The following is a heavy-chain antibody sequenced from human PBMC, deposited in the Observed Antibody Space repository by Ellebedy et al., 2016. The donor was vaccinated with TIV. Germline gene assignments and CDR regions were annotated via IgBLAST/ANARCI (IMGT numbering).Heavy chain of an antibody. V-gene: IGHV3-72*01. J-gene: IGHJ4*02. CDR3: ARIRGATRGKEYYLDY. Sequence: GESLKISCAASGFTFSDHYMDWVRQAPGKGLEWVSFIRSKAYGGTTEYAASVKGRFTISRDDSRNSLYLQMNRLKTEDTAVYYCARIRGATRGKEYYLDYWGQGTLVTVSS. CDR2: IRSKAYGGTT. D-gene: IGHD3-10*01. CDR1: GFTFSDHY.